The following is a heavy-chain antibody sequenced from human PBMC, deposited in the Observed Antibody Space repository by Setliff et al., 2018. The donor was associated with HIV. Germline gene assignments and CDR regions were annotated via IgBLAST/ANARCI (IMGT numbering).Heavy chain of an antibody. Sequence: SETLSLTCSVSGGPITSNTYFWDWIRQAPGKGLEWIGSIYHSGNTYYNPSPKSRVSISVDTSKRQFSLKLTSVTAEDSALYYCARRRGQKATGWYYFDFWGQGALVTVSS. CDR3: ARRRGQKATGWYYFDF. V-gene: IGHV4-39*01. J-gene: IGHJ4*02. CDR2: IYHSGNT. CDR1: GGPITSNTYF. D-gene: IGHD6-19*01.